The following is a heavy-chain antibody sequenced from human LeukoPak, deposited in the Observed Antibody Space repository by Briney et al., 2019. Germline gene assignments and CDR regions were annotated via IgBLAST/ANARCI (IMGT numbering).Heavy chain of an antibody. CDR1: GYSFTSHW. Sequence: GESLKIPCKGSGYSFTSHWIGWIRQMPGKGLEWMGLIHPLDSDSRYGPSFQGQVTMSADKSINTVYLQWSSLKASDTAMYFCARRLLGGSGSFDYWGQGTVVTVSS. V-gene: IGHV5-51*01. CDR2: IHPLDSDS. CDR3: ARRLLGGSGSFDY. D-gene: IGHD3-10*01. J-gene: IGHJ4*02.